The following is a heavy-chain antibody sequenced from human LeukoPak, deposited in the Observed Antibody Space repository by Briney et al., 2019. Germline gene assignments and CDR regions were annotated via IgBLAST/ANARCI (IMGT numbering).Heavy chain of an antibody. Sequence: GGSLRLSCAASGFTFSSYAMSWVRQAPGKGLEWVSAISGSGGSTYYADSVKGRFTISRDNSKNTLYLQMNSLRAEDTAVYYCAKDPGYGDYTYYFDYWGQGTLVTVSS. V-gene: IGHV3-23*01. CDR1: GFTFSSYA. CDR2: ISGSGGST. D-gene: IGHD4-17*01. CDR3: AKDPGYGDYTYYFDY. J-gene: IGHJ4*02.